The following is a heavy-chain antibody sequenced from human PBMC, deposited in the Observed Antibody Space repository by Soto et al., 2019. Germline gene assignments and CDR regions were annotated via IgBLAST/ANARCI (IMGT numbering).Heavy chain of an antibody. J-gene: IGHJ4*02. V-gene: IGHV3-11*06. CDR3: AREFFYDY. CDR2: ISSTSNYR. CDR1: GFIFGDFY. Sequence: GGSLRLSCAASGFIFGDFYMTWIRQAPGKGLEWVSEISSTSNYRNYADSVKGRFTISRDNAKNSLYLQMNSLRDEDTAVYYCAREFFYDYWGQGTLVTVSS. D-gene: IGHD3-3*01.